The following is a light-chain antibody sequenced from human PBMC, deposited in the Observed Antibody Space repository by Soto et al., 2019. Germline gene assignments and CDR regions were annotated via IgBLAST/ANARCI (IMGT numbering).Light chain of an antibody. CDR3: QQYNSYSIT. J-gene: IGKJ5*01. Sequence: IQMTQSPSSLSASVGDRVTITCRASQDIRNDLGWYQQKPGKAPKLLIYKASSLESGVPSRFSGTGSGTEFTLAISSLQPDDFATYYRQQYNSYSITFGQGTRLEIK. V-gene: IGKV1-5*03. CDR2: KAS. CDR1: QDIRND.